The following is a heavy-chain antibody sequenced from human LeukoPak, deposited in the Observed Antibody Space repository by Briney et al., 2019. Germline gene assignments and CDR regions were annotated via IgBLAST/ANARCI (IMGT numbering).Heavy chain of an antibody. CDR2: IYTSGST. J-gene: IGHJ6*03. D-gene: IGHD3-10*01. CDR1: GGSISSGSYY. Sequence: SETLSLTCTVSGGSISSGSYYWSWIRQPAGKGLEWIGRIYTSGSTNYNTSLKSRVTISVDTSKNQFSLKLSSVTAADTAVYYCARSLWFGALLPTGYMDVWGKGTSVTVSS. CDR3: ARSLWFGALLPTGYMDV. V-gene: IGHV4-61*02.